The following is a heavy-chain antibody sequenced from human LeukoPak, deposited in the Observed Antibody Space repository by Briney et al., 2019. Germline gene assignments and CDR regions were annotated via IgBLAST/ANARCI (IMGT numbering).Heavy chain of an antibody. CDR3: ARVVGIAARLRYMDV. CDR1: GFIFSSYS. Sequence: GGSLRLSCAASGFIFSSYSMTWVRQAPGKGLEWVSSISSSSSYIYYADSVKGRFTISRDNAKNSLYLQMNSLRAEDTAVYYCARVVGIAARLRYMDVWGKGTTVTVSS. CDR2: ISSSSSYI. D-gene: IGHD6-6*01. J-gene: IGHJ6*03. V-gene: IGHV3-21*01.